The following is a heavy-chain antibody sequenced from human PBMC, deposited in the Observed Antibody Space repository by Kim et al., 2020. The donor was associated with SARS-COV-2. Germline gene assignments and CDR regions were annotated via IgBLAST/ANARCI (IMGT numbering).Heavy chain of an antibody. CDR2: SYTT. CDR3: AIVVPSY. Sequence: SYTTEYAASVKGRFTISRDDSKNSLYLQMNSLKTEDTAVYYCAIVVPSYWGQGTLVTVSS. D-gene: IGHD3-10*01. V-gene: IGHV3-72*01. J-gene: IGHJ4*02.